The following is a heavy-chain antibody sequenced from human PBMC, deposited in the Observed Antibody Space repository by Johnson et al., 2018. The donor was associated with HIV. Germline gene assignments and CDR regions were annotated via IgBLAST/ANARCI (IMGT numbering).Heavy chain of an antibody. CDR2: IPFDGSNI. Sequence: MLLVESGGGVVQPGNSLRLSCAASGFAFSNYGMHWVRQAPGKGLEWVAVIPFDGSNIKYANSVKGRLTISRDNSKNTLYLQLDNLRPEDTAVYYCAKGVTMLGVDIHDGLDMWGQGTMVTVSS. V-gene: IGHV3-30*18. CDR1: GFAFSNYG. CDR3: AKGVTMLGVDIHDGLDM. D-gene: IGHD3-3*01. J-gene: IGHJ3*02.